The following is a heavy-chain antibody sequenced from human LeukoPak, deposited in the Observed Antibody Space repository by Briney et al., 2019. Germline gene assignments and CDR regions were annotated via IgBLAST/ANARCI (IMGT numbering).Heavy chain of an antibody. CDR1: GFSFSDYW. Sequence: QPGGSLRLSCAASGFSFSDYWMSWVRQALGKGLEWVGNIKEDGSQKNYVDSAKGRFTFSRDNAKNSLYLQMSSLRAEDTAVYYCARGVWPENVYDYWGRGTLVIVSS. D-gene: IGHD5/OR15-5a*01. CDR2: IKEDGSQK. V-gene: IGHV3-7*01. CDR3: ARGVWPENVYDY. J-gene: IGHJ4*02.